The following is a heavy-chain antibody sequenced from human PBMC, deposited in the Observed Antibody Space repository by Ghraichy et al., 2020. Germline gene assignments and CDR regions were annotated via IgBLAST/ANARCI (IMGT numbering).Heavy chain of an antibody. J-gene: IGHJ4*02. CDR2: IYYSGST. V-gene: IGHV4-59*01. CDR3: ARVPDLGYDFWSGYYDN. D-gene: IGHD3-3*01. Sequence: SQTLSLTCTVSGGSISSYYWSWIRQPPGKGLEWIGYIYYSGSTNYNPSLKSRVTISVDTSKNQFSLKLSSVTAADTAVYYCARVPDLGYDFWSGYYDNWGQGTLVTVSS. CDR1: GGSISSYY.